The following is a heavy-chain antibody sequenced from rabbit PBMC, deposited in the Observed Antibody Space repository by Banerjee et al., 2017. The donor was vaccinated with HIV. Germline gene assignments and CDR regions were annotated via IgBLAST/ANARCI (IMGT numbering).Heavy chain of an antibody. CDR2: ITNGGSA. CDR3: VRHNSGLTL. V-gene: IGHV1S21*01. J-gene: IGHJ4*01. Sequence: EQLVESGGGLVQPGGSLKLSCKASGFSLSSYAMSWVRQAPGKGLEWIGYITNGGSALYASWAKGRFTISRTSTTVDLKMTSLTAADTATYFCVRHNSGLTLWGPGTLVTVS. D-gene: IGHD4-1*01. CDR1: GFSLSSYA.